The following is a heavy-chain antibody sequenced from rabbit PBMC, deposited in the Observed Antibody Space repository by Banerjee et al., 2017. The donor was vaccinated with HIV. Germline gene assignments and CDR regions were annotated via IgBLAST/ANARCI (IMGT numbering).Heavy chain of an antibody. CDR1: GSDISSNA. J-gene: IGHJ4*01. D-gene: IGHD4-1*01. Sequence: QEQLVESGGGLVQPEGSLTLTCKASGSDISSNAMCWVRQAPGKGLEWIGCINTISGDTVYATWAKGRFTISKTSWTTVTLQMTSLTAADSATYFCARDLAGVIGWNFNLWGPGTLVTVS. V-gene: IGHV1S45*01. CDR2: INTISGDT. CDR3: ARDLAGVIGWNFNL.